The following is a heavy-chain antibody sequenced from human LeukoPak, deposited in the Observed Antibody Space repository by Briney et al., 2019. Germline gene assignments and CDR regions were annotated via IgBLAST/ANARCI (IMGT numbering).Heavy chain of an antibody. D-gene: IGHD1-14*01. V-gene: IGHV1-2*02. Sequence: ASVKVSCKASGYTFTGYYTRWVRQAPGQGLEWMGWINPNGGGTNYAQKFQGRVTMTRDTSISTAYMELNRLTFDDTALYYCAGGITGGDFWGQGTLVTVSS. J-gene: IGHJ4*02. CDR3: AGGITGGDF. CDR1: GYTFTGYY. CDR2: INPNGGGT.